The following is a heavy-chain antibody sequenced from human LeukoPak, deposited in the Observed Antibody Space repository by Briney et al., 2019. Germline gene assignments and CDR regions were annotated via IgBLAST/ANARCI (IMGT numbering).Heavy chain of an antibody. CDR1: GYTFTSYY. CDR2: INPSGGST. Sequence: GASVKVSCKASGYTFTSYYMHWVRQAPGQGLEWMGIINPSGGSTSYAQKFQGRVTMTRDTSISTAYMELSRLRSDDTAVYYCARETRSAYSGSYWRYFDYWGQGTLVTVSS. D-gene: IGHD1-26*01. V-gene: IGHV1-46*01. CDR3: ARETRSAYSGSYWRYFDY. J-gene: IGHJ4*02.